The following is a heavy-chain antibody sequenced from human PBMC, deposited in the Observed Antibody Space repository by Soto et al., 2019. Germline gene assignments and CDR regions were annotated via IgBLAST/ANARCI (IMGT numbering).Heavy chain of an antibody. D-gene: IGHD2-15*01. J-gene: IGHJ4*02. CDR3: VKGCSAGCYRFDS. Sequence: EVQLLESGGGLVQPGGSLRLSCAASGFTFSSYAMSWVREAAGKGLEWVSTISGSGINTYYADSVKGRFTISRDNSRNTLYLQMNSHRAEDTAVYFCVKGCSAGCYRFDSWGQGPLVTVSS. CDR2: ISGSGINT. V-gene: IGHV3-23*01. CDR1: GFTFSSYA.